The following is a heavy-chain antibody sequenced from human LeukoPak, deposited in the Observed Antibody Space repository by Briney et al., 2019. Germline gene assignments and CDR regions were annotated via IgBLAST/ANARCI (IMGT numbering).Heavy chain of an antibody. D-gene: IGHD5-24*01. CDR2: INWNGGST. V-gene: IGHV3-20*04. Sequence: GGSLRLSCAASGFTFEDYGMSWVRQVPGKGLEWVSGINWNGGSTGYADSVKGRFSISRDNAKKSLYLQMNSLRAEDTAVYYCARELYTRDGYNSYMDVWGRGTTVTVSS. J-gene: IGHJ6*03. CDR3: ARELYTRDGYNSYMDV. CDR1: GFTFEDYG.